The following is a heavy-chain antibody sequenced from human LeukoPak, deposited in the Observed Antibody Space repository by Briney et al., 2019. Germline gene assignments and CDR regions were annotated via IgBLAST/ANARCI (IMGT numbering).Heavy chain of an antibody. CDR2: ISGNGDKT. Sequence: GGSLRLSCAASGFPFSNYAMSWVRQAPGKGLEWVSGISGNGDKTYYRDSVKGRFTISRDNSKNTVQLQMNSLRVEDTAVYYCAKSPKYSSGWYTTAEYFQHWGQGTLVTVSS. V-gene: IGHV3-23*01. J-gene: IGHJ1*01. CDR1: GFPFSNYA. CDR3: AKSPKYSSGWYTTAEYFQH. D-gene: IGHD6-19*01.